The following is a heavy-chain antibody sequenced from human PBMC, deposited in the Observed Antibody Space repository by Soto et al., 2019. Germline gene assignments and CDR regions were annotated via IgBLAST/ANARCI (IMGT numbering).Heavy chain of an antibody. CDR2: IDHSGIT. V-gene: IGHV4-34*04. J-gene: IGHJ4*02. CDR1: GASFSGFY. Sequence: SETLSLTCAVSGASFSGFYWSWIRQSPGKGLEWIGEIDHSGITNHNTALKSRATMSVDTSKNQFSLKLRSVTAADTAVYYCARGVSVTLAVQGGAPDKNYFDSWSQGTLVTVSS. CDR3: ARGVSVTLAVQGGAPDKNYFDS. D-gene: IGHD1-26*01.